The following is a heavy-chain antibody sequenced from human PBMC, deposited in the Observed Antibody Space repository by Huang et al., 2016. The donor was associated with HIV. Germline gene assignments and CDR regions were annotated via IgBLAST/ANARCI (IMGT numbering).Heavy chain of an antibody. Sequence: QLLLQQSGPGLVKPSETLSLTCTVSGDSINSSDYYWAWIRQSPGKGLESIGSSYLRGITYYNPSLKSRVTISVDTSKSQFSLKLGSVTAADTAVYYCARRREDYGDSGGWFDPWGQGTLVTVSS. J-gene: IGHJ5*02. CDR2: SYLRGIT. V-gene: IGHV4-39*01. D-gene: IGHD4-17*01. CDR1: GDSINSSDYY. CDR3: ARRREDYGDSGGWFDP.